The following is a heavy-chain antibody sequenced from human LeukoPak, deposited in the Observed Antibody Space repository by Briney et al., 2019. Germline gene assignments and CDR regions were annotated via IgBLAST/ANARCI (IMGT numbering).Heavy chain of an antibody. J-gene: IGHJ4*02. V-gene: IGHV3-33*06. CDR3: AKVVQYTASTGTGLDY. D-gene: IGHD6-13*01. Sequence: PGGSLRLSCAASGFTFINYGMHWVRQAPGKGLDWVAVIWFDGSYKYYAVSVKGRFTISRDNSKNTLYLQMNSLRAEDTAIYYCAKVVQYTASTGTGLDYWGQGTLVTVSS. CDR1: GFTFINYG. CDR2: IWFDGSYK.